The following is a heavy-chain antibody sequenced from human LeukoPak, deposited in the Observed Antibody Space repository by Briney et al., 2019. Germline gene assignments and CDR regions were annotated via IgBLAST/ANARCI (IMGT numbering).Heavy chain of an antibody. Sequence: PGGSLRLSCAASGFTFSSYTMNWVRQAPGKGLEWVSVIYSGGSTYYADSVKGRFTISRDNSKNTLYLQMNSLRAEDTAVYYCARAGGPYDFWSGYPLFDYWGQGTLVTVSS. CDR3: ARAGGPYDFWSGYPLFDY. CDR2: IYSGGST. J-gene: IGHJ4*02. CDR1: GFTFSSYT. V-gene: IGHV3-66*01. D-gene: IGHD3-3*01.